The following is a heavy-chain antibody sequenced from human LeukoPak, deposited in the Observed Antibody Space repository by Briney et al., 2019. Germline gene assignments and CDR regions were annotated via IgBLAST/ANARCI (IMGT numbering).Heavy chain of an antibody. J-gene: IGHJ4*02. Sequence: QPGGSLRLSCVASGFTFDDYAMHWVRQAPGKGLEWVSGLTWNSDTIGYADSVKGRFSISRDNAKKSLYLQMNSLRAEDTAVYYCARVYQGASLFDGIDYWGQGTLVTVSS. CDR3: ARVYQGASLFDGIDY. CDR2: LTWNSDTI. V-gene: IGHV3-9*01. D-gene: IGHD1-26*01. CDR1: GFTFDDYA.